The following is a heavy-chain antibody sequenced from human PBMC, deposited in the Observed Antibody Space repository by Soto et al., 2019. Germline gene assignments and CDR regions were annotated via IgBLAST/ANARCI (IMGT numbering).Heavy chain of an antibody. Sequence: ASVKVSCKASGYTFTSYYMHWVRQATGQGLEWMGWMNPNSGNTGYAQKFQGRVTMTRNTSISTAYMELSSLRSEDTAVYYCARGPQWLVDYWGQGTLVTVSS. V-gene: IGHV1-8*02. D-gene: IGHD6-19*01. CDR3: ARGPQWLVDY. CDR1: GYTFTSYY. CDR2: MNPNSGNT. J-gene: IGHJ4*02.